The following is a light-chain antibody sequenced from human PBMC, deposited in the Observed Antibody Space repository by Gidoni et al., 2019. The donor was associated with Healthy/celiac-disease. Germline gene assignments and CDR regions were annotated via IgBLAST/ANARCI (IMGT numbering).Light chain of an antibody. CDR3: MQALQTPL. J-gene: IGKJ2*01. CDR1: QSLLHSNGYNY. Sequence: DIVMTQSPLSLPVTPGEPASISCRSSQSLLHSNGYNYLDWYLQKPGQSPQLLIYLGSNRASGVPDRFSGSGSGTDFTLKISRVEAEDVGVYYCMQALQTPLFXQXTKLXIK. CDR2: LGS. V-gene: IGKV2-28*01.